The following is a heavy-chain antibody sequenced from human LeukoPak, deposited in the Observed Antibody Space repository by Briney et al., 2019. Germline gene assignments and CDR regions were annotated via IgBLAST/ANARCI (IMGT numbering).Heavy chain of an antibody. CDR3: ARDRNTDFWSGYYTNYFDY. CDR1: GFTFSSYA. V-gene: IGHV3-7*01. J-gene: IGHJ4*02. D-gene: IGHD3-3*01. Sequence: PGGSLRLSCAASGFTFSSYAMSWVRQAPGKGLEWVANIAQDGSENDYVDSVKGRFTIFRDNAKNSLYLQMDSLRAEDTAVYYCARDRNTDFWSGYYTNYFDYWGQGTLVTVSS. CDR2: IAQDGSEN.